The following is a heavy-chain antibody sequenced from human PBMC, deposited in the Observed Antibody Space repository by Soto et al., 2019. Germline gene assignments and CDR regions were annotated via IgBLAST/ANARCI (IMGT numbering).Heavy chain of an antibody. Sequence: GESLKISCKGSGYSFTSYWIGWVRQMPGKGLECMGIIYPGDSDTRYSPSFQGQVTISADKSISTAYLQWSSLKASDTAMYYCSSPTSRGEYCYGMDVWSQGTTVTVS. CDR3: SSPTSRGEYCYGMDV. CDR1: GYSFTSYW. J-gene: IGHJ6*02. CDR2: IYPGDSDT. D-gene: IGHD3-22*01. V-gene: IGHV5-51*01.